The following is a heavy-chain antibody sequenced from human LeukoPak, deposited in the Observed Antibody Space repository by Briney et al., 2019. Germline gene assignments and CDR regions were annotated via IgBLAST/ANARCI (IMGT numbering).Heavy chain of an antibody. D-gene: IGHD6-19*01. CDR1: GGSISSSSYY. CDR3: ARARGAVAGLYYYYGMDV. J-gene: IGHJ6*02. Sequence: SETLSLTCTVSGGSISSSSYYWGWIRQPPGKGLEWIGSIYYSGSTYYNPSLKSRVTISVDTSKNQFSLKLSSVTAADTAVYYCARARGAVAGLYYYYGMDVRGQGTTVTVSS. V-gene: IGHV4-39*01. CDR2: IYYSGST.